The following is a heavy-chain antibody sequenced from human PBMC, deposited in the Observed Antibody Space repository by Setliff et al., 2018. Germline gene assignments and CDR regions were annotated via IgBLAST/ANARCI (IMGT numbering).Heavy chain of an antibody. Sequence: LRLSCAASGLTFSSYWMTWVRQAQGKGLEWLANIKQDGSEIYSVDSVKGRFSISRDNAKNSLYLQMNSLRAEDTAVYYCAKLVWLTTWYYMDVWGKGTTVTVSS. CDR2: IKQDGSEI. J-gene: IGHJ6*03. CDR3: AKLVWLTTWYYMDV. V-gene: IGHV3-7*03. D-gene: IGHD5-18*01. CDR1: GLTFSSYW.